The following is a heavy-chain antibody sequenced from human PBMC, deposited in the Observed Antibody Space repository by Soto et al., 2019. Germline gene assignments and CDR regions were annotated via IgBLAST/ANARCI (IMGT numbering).Heavy chain of an antibody. Sequence: GGSLRLSCAASGFTFSSYGMHWVRQAPGKGLEWVAVISYDGSNKYYADSVKGRFTISRDNPKNTPYLQMNSLRAEDTAGHYCAKGPVLNTNYDILTGYYLPYYYGMDVWGQGTTVTVSS. CDR2: ISYDGSNK. D-gene: IGHD3-9*01. CDR3: AKGPVLNTNYDILTGYYLPYYYGMDV. CDR1: GFTFSSYG. V-gene: IGHV3-30*18. J-gene: IGHJ6*02.